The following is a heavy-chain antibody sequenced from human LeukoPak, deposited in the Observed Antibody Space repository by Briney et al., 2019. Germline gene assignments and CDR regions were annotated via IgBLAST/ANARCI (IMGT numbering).Heavy chain of an antibody. CDR3: ARGATVVTPEEYSTT. CDR1: GGSISSYY. Sequence: SETLSLTCTVSGGSISSYYWSWIRQPPGKGLEWIGYIYYSGSTNYNPSLKSRVAISVDTSKNQFSLKLSSVTAADTAVYYCARGATVVTPEEYSTTWGLGTL. CDR2: IYYSGST. D-gene: IGHD4-23*01. J-gene: IGHJ1*01. V-gene: IGHV4-59*01.